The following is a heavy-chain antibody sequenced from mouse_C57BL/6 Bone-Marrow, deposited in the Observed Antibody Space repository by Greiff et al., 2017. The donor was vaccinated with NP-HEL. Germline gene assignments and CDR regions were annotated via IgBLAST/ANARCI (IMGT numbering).Heavy chain of an antibody. D-gene: IGHD1-1*01. CDR1: GYTFTNYW. CDR2: IYPGGGYT. V-gene: IGHV1-63*01. Sequence: QVQLKESGAELVRPGTSVKMSCKASGYTFTNYWIGWAKQRPGHGLEWIGDIYPGGGYTNYNEKFKGKATLTADKSSSTAYMQFSSLTSEDAAIYYCARRRDYDGSSWYFDVWGTGTTVTVSS. J-gene: IGHJ1*03. CDR3: ARRRDYDGSSWYFDV.